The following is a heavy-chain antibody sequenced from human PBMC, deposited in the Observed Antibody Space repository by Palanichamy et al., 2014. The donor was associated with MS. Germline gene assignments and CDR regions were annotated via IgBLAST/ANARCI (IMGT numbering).Heavy chain of an antibody. CDR2: IYYGGNT. V-gene: IGHV4-39*01. D-gene: IGHD4-17*01. CDR1: GGSISSSHHY. CDR3: ARLPFGQYGDSHRHYLYYMDY. Sequence: QLQLQESGPGLVRPSETLSFTCTVSGGSISSSHHYWGWIRQPPGKGLEWIGGIYYGGNTFYNPSLQSRLTISVDTSKNQFSLKLASVTAADTAVYFCARLPFGQYGDSHRHYLYYMDYWGQGTLVTVSS. J-gene: IGHJ4*02.